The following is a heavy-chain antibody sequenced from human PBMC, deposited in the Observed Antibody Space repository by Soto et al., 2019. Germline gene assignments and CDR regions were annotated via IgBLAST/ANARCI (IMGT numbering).Heavy chain of an antibody. J-gene: IGHJ4*02. V-gene: IGHV3-74*01. CDR3: ARDLSNWNGATDPVDY. D-gene: IGHD1-1*01. CDR1: GFTFSTHW. CDR2: INADGTST. Sequence: GGSLRLCCAASGFTFSTHWMDWVRQAPGKGLVWVSRINADGTSTGYADSVRGRLTVSRDNAKNTLYLQMNSLRAEDTAVYYCARDLSNWNGATDPVDYWGQGTLVTVSS.